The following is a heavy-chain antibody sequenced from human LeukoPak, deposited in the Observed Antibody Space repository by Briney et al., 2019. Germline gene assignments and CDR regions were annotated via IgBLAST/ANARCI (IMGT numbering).Heavy chain of an antibody. V-gene: IGHV1-2*02. CDR1: GYTFTGYY. CDR3: ARVPLPWFGESPFDP. CDR2: INPNSGGT. J-gene: IGHJ5*02. D-gene: IGHD3-10*01. Sequence: ASVKVSCKASGYTFTGYYMHWVRQAPGQGLEWMGWINPNSGGTNYAQKFQGRVTMTRDTSISTAYMELSRLRSDDTAVYYCARVPLPWFGESPFDPWGQGTLVTVSS.